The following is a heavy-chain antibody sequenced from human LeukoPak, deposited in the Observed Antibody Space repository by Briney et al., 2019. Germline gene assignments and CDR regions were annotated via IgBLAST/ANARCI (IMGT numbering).Heavy chain of an antibody. CDR3: ARDERIFGSYGMDV. J-gene: IGHJ6*02. CDR2: IWYDGGNK. V-gene: IGHV3-33*01. CDR1: GFTFSSYG. D-gene: IGHD3-3*01. Sequence: GRSLRLSCAASGFTFSSYGMHWVRQAPGKGLEWVAVIWYDGGNKYYADSVKGRFTISRDNSKNTLYLQMNSLRAEDTAVYYCARDERIFGSYGMDVWGQGTTVTVSS.